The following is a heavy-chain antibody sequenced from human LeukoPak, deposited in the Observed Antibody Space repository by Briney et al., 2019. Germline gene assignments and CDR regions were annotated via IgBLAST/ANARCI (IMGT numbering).Heavy chain of an antibody. CDR3: AKDRSSGWYSGFDY. Sequence: GGSLRLSCAASGFTFSSHAMSWVRQAPGKGLEWVSSISGSGGSTYYADSVKGRFTISRDNSKNTLYLQMNSLRAEDTAVHYCAKDRSSGWYSGFDYWGQGTLVTVSS. CDR2: ISGSGGST. J-gene: IGHJ4*02. CDR1: GFTFSSHA. V-gene: IGHV3-23*01. D-gene: IGHD6-19*01.